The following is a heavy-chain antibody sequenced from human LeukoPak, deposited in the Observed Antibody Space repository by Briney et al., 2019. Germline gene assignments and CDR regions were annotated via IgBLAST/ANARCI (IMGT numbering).Heavy chain of an antibody. J-gene: IGHJ6*02. V-gene: IGHV3-23*01. CDR1: GFTFSSYA. CDR2: ISVSGGST. Sequence: GGSLRLSCAASGFTFSSYAMSWVRQALGEGLEWVSAISVSGGSTYYADSVKGRFTISRDNSKNTLYLQMNSLRAEDTAVYYCAKDWLDYFTSLRYFDWSYGMDVWGQGTTVTVSS. D-gene: IGHD3-9*01. CDR3: AKDWLDYFTSLRYFDWSYGMDV.